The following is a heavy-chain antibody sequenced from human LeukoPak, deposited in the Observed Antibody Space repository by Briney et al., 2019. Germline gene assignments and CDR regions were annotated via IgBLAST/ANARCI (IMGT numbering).Heavy chain of an antibody. D-gene: IGHD2-2*01. CDR2: IYYSGST. CDR3: ARVSVGVVVPAFFDY. CDR1: GGSISSYY. J-gene: IGHJ4*02. Sequence: SETLSLTCTVSGGSISSYYWSWIRQPPGKGLEWIGYIYYSGSTNYNPSLKSRVTISVDTSKNQFSLKLSSVTAADTAVYYCARVSVGVVVPAFFDYWGQGTLVTVSS. V-gene: IGHV4-59*01.